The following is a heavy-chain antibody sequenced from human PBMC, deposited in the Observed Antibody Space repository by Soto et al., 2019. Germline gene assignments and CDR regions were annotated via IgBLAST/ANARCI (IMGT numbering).Heavy chain of an antibody. D-gene: IGHD1-20*01. CDR2: IIPIFGTA. CDR3: ARDMGITGTTYYGMDV. Sequence: QVQLVQSGAEVKKPGSSVKVSCKASGGTFSSYAISWVRQAPGQGLEWMGGIIPIFGTANYAQKFQGRVTITADKSTSTAYMELSSLRSEDTAVYYCARDMGITGTTYYGMDVCGQVTTVTVSS. V-gene: IGHV1-69*06. J-gene: IGHJ6*02. CDR1: GGTFSSYA.